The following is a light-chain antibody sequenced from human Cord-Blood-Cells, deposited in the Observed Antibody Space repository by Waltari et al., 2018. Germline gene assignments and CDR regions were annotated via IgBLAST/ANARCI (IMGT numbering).Light chain of an antibody. V-gene: IGLV2-8*01. Sequence: QSALTQPPSASGSPGQSVTISCTGTSSDVGGYNYVSWYQQHPGKAPILMIYEVSKRPSGGPGRFSGSKSVNPASLTVSGLQAEDEADYYCSSYAGSNSYVVFGGGTKLTVL. CDR1: SSDVGGYNY. CDR2: EVS. J-gene: IGLJ2*01. CDR3: SSYAGSNSYVV.